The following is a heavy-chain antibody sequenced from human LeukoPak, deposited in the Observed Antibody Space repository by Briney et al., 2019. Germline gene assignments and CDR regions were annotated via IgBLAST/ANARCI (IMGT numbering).Heavy chain of an antibody. V-gene: IGHV1-46*01. CDR2: INPSGGST. D-gene: IGHD3-22*01. CDR3: ARDMKNYYDSSGAFDY. Sequence: ASVKVSCKASGYTFTSYYMHWVRQAPGQGLEWMGIINPSGGSTSYAQKFQGRVTMTRDTSTSTVYMELSSLRSEDTAVYYCARDMKNYYDSSGAFDYWGQGTLVTVPS. J-gene: IGHJ4*02. CDR1: GYTFTSYY.